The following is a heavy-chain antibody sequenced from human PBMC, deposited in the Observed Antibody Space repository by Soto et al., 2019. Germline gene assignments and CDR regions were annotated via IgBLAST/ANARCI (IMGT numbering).Heavy chain of an antibody. D-gene: IGHD1-20*01. V-gene: IGHV3-21*01. CDR3: VRDAYNRDAFDI. CDR1: GFNFITFS. Sequence: DVQLVESGGGLVKPGGSLRLSCAASGFNFITFSMNWVRQAPGKGLEWVSSISASSSSIYYAESVKGRFTVARDNAKNSLYLKINSLTAEDTALYYCVRDAYNRDAFDIWGQGTTVTVSS. J-gene: IGHJ3*02. CDR2: ISASSSSI.